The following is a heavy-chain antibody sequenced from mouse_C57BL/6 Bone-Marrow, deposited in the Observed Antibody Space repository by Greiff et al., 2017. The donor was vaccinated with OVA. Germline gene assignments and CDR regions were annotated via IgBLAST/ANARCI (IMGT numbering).Heavy chain of an antibody. CDR1: GYSFSSSW. V-gene: IGHV1-82*01. CDR3: ARRGGY. CDR2: IYPGDGDT. Sequence: QVQLQQSGPELVKPGASVKISCKASGYSFSSSWMNWVKQRPGKGLEWIGRIYPGDGDTNYNGKFKGKATLTADKSSSTAYMQLSSLTSEDSAVYFCARRGGYWGQGTTLTVSS. J-gene: IGHJ2*01.